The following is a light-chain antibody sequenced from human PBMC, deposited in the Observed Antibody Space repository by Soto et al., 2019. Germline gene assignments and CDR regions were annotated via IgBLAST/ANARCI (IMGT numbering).Light chain of an antibody. CDR3: QQYNSYPLT. CDR1: QSISSW. Sequence: DIQMTQSPSTLSASVGDRVTITCRTSQSISSWLAWYQQKPGKAPNLLIYKASSLESGVPSRFSGSGSGTEFTLTIISLQPDDFATYYCQQYNSYPLTVGGGTKVEIK. J-gene: IGKJ4*01. CDR2: KAS. V-gene: IGKV1-5*03.